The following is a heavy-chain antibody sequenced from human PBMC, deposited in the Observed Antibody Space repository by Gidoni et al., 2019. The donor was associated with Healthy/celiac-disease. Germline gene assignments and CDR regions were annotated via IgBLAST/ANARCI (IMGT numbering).Heavy chain of an antibody. D-gene: IGHD3-16*01. V-gene: IGHV3-11*01. CDR3: ARDGRTYDYIGGSSYNWFDP. CDR2: ISSSGRTI. Sequence: QVQLVESGGGLVKPVGSLRLSCAASGFTFSDYYMRWIRQGPGKGLEWVSYISSSGRTIYYADSVKGRFTISRDNAKNSLYLQMNSLRAEDTAVYYCARDGRTYDYIGGSSYNWFDPWGQGTLVTVSS. CDR1: GFTFSDYY. J-gene: IGHJ5*02.